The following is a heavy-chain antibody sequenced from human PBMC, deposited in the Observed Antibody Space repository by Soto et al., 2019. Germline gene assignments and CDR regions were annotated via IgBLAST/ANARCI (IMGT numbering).Heavy chain of an antibody. V-gene: IGHV4-30-4*01. J-gene: IGHJ5*02. CDR3: ARRVTGGGERFDP. CDR2: IYSSGST. D-gene: IGHD7-27*01. Sequence: QVQLQESGPGLVEPSQTLSLTCSVSGASISSRDYYWTWIRQPPGKGLEWIGYIYSSGSTNYNPSLRSRITMSKDTSKNQFSLNLSSVTVADTAVYYCARRVTGGGERFDPWGQGTLVTVSS. CDR1: GASISSRDYY.